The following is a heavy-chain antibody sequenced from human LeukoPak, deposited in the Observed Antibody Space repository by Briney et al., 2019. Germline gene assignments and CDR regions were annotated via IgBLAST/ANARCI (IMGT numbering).Heavy chain of an antibody. CDR1: GFTFTTYT. J-gene: IGHJ4*02. Sequence: PGGSLRLSCAASGFTFTTYTLDWVRQAPGQGLVWFSYIRSGDTTIYYANSVKGRFSISRDNAKNSLYLQLNSLRDEDTAVYYCARGAGIPAAQGSAPFDYWGQGTLVIVSS. CDR3: ARGAGIPAAQGSAPFDY. CDR2: IRSGDTTI. V-gene: IGHV3-48*02. D-gene: IGHD6-13*01.